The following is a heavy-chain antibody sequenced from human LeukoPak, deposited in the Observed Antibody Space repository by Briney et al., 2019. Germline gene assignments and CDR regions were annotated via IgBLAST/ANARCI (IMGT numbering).Heavy chain of an antibody. J-gene: IGHJ4*02. CDR1: GVSITSNY. CDR3: ARSSGHSYGDFDY. D-gene: IGHD5-18*01. Sequence: RASETLSLTCSVSGVSITSNYWSWIRQPPGKGLEWLGYTHHSGATSYNPSLKSRGTMSLDTSNNQFSLTLGSVTAADTAVYYCARSSGHSYGDFDYWGQGNLVTVSS. CDR2: THHSGAT. V-gene: IGHV4-59*01.